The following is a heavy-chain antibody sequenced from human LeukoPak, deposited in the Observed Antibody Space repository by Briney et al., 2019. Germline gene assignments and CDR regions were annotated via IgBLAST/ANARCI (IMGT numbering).Heavy chain of an antibody. CDR2: ISSSSSYI. CDR1: GFTFSSYS. J-gene: IGHJ6*02. D-gene: IGHD3-22*01. CDR3: ARDGEMGRNKWLLNYYYGMDV. Sequence: PGGSLRLSCAASGFTFSSYSMNWVRQAPGKGLEWVSSISSSSSYIYYADSVKGRFTISRDNAKNSLYLQMNSLRAEDTAVYYCARDGEMGRNKWLLNYYYGMDVWGQGTTVTVSS. V-gene: IGHV3-21*01.